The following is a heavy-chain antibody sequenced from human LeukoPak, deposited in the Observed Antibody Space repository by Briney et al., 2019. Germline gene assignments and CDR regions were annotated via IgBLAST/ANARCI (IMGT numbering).Heavy chain of an antibody. CDR1: GGSISSYY. V-gene: IGHV4-4*07. D-gene: IGHD3-3*01. J-gene: IGHJ4*02. CDR2: IHTSGST. Sequence: PSETLSLTCTVSGGSISSYYWSWIRQPAGKGLEWIGRIHTSGSTKYNPSLKSRVTMSVDTSKKQFSLKLSSVTAADTAVYYCTRVKQCVFWSAYSLDDWGQGTLVTGSS. CDR3: TRVKQCVFWSAYSLDD.